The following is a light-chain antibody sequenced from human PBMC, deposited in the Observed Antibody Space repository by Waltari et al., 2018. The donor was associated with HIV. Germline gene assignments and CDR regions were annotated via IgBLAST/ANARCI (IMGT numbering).Light chain of an antibody. Sequence: QSALTQPPAASGSPGQSVTISCTGTSNDIGPYNYVSWYQHHPTRVPKLIIYEVNKRPAGVPDRFSGSKSGNTASLTVSGLQAEDEADYYCTSYVGSNNLVVFGGGTKLTVL. CDR3: TSYVGSNNLVV. CDR1: SNDIGPYNY. J-gene: IGLJ3*02. CDR2: EVN. V-gene: IGLV2-8*01.